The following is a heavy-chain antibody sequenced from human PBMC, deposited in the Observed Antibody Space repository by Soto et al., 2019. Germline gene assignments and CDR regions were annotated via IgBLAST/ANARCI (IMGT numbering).Heavy chain of an antibody. CDR3: ATTKPYYDFWSGYYKVGMDV. J-gene: IGHJ6*02. D-gene: IGHD3-3*01. Sequence: SETLSLTCAVYGGSFSGYYWSWIRQPPGKGLEWIGETNHSGSTNYNPSLKSRVTISVDTSKNQFSLKLSSVTAADTAVYYCATTKPYYDFWSGYYKVGMDVWGQGTTVTVTS. CDR1: GGSFSGYY. V-gene: IGHV4-34*01. CDR2: TNHSGST.